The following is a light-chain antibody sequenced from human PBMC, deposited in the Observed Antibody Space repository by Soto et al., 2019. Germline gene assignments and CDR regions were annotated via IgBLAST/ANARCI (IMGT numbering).Light chain of an antibody. J-gene: IGKJ2*01. CDR3: QQYHNWPPQYA. Sequence: EIVVTQSPAAVSVSPGERATLSCRASQTVASNLAWYQQKPGQAPRLLIHGASTRATGVTARLSGSGSGTEYTLTISSLHSEGFALYYCQQYHNWPPQYAFGQGTKLHIK. CDR2: GAS. V-gene: IGKV3-15*01. CDR1: QTVASN.